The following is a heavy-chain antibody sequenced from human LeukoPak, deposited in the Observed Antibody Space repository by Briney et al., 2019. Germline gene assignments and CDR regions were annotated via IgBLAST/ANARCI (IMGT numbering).Heavy chain of an antibody. Sequence: GASVKVSCKASGYTFTSYDINWVRQAPGQGLEWMGIINPSGGSTSYAQKFQGRVTMTRDTSTSTVYMELSSLRSEDTAVYYCARGGATISAAGIGGDAFDIWGQGTMVTVSS. CDR1: GYTFTSYD. D-gene: IGHD5-24*01. J-gene: IGHJ3*02. V-gene: IGHV1-46*01. CDR2: INPSGGST. CDR3: ARGGATISAAGIGGDAFDI.